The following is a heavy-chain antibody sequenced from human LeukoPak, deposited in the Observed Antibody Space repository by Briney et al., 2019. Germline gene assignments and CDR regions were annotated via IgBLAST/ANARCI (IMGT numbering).Heavy chain of an antibody. D-gene: IGHD3-22*01. CDR2: INPNSGGT. CDR3: ARDHDSSGYHDAFDI. Sequence: EASVKVSCKASGYTFTGYYMHWVRQAPGQGLEWMGWINPNSGGTNYAQKFQGRVTMTRDTSISTAYMELSRLRSDDTAVYYCARDHDSSGYHDAFDIWGQGTMVTVSS. J-gene: IGHJ3*02. CDR1: GYTFTGYY. V-gene: IGHV1-2*02.